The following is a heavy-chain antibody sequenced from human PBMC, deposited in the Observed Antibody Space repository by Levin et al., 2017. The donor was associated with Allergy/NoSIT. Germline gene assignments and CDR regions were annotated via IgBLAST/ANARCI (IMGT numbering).Heavy chain of an antibody. CDR1: GGSISSSSYY. CDR2: IYYSGST. CDR3: ARFGVGAAEYFDY. Sequence: SSETLSLTCTVSGGSISSSSYYWGWIRQPPGKGLEWIGSIYYSGSTYYNPSLKSRVTISVDTSKNQFSLKLSSVTAADTAVYYCARFGVGAAEYFDYWGQGTLVTVSS. D-gene: IGHD1-26*01. V-gene: IGHV4-39*01. J-gene: IGHJ4*02.